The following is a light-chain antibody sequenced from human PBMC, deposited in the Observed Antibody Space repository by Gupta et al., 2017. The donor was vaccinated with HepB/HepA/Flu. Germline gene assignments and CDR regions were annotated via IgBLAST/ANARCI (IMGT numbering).Light chain of an antibody. CDR3: QTWDSNTVV. J-gene: IGLJ2*01. V-gene: IGLV3-1*01. CDR2: QDS. Sequence: SYELTQPPSVSVSPGQTATITCSGDQLRDKFTSWYQQRPGQSPVLVIFQDSARPSGIPERFSGSNSGNTATLTISGTQAMDESDYFCQTWDSNTVVFGGGTRLTVL. CDR1: QLRDKF.